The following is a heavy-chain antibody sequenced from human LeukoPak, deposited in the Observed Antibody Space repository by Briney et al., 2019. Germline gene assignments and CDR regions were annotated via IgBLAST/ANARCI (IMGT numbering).Heavy chain of an antibody. Sequence: GASVKVSCKASGYTFTSYGISWVRQAPGQGLEWMGWINPNSGGTNYAQKFQGRVTMTRDTSIGTAYMELSRLRSDDTAVYYCARGVARDIVVVPAAPRSGMYVWGQGTTVTVSS. CDR1: GYTFTSYG. V-gene: IGHV1-2*02. CDR3: ARGVARDIVVVPAAPRSGMYV. D-gene: IGHD2-2*01. J-gene: IGHJ6*02. CDR2: INPNSGGT.